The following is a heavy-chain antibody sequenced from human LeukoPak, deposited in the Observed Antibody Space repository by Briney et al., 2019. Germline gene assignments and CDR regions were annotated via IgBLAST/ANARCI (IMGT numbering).Heavy chain of an antibody. J-gene: IGHJ4*02. CDR3: ARDGYSGNDGL. Sequence: PSETLSLTCTVSGGSISSYYWSWIRQPAGKGLEWFGYIYHSGSTKYNPSLKSRVTISVDTSKSQFSLKLSSVTAADTAVYYCARDGYSGNDGLWGQGTLVTVSS. V-gene: IGHV4-59*01. CDR1: GGSISSYY. D-gene: IGHD5-12*01. CDR2: IYHSGST.